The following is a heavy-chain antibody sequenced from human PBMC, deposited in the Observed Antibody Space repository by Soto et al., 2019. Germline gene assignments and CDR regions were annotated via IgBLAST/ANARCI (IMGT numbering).Heavy chain of an antibody. CDR3: AREGYCSSTSCYSYYYYGMDV. V-gene: IGHV1-18*01. D-gene: IGHD2-2*01. CDR1: GYTFTSYG. Sequence: ASVKVSCKASGYTFTSYGISWVRQAPGQGLEWMGWISAYNGNTNYAQKLQGRATMTTDTSTSTAYMELRSLRSDDTAVYYCAREGYCSSTSCYSYYYYGMDVWGQGTTVTVSS. CDR2: ISAYNGNT. J-gene: IGHJ6*02.